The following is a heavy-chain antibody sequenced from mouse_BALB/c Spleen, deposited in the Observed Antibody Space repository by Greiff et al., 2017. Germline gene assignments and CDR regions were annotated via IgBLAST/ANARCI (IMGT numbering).Heavy chain of an antibody. CDR1: GFSLTSYG. CDR2: IWAGGST. D-gene: IGHD2-4*01. V-gene: IGHV2-9*02. J-gene: IGHJ3*01. Sequence: QVQLKESGPGLVAPSQSLSITCTVSGFSLTSYGVHWVRQPPGKGLEWLGVIWAGGSTNYNSALMSRLSISKDNSKSQVFLKMNSLQTDDTAMYYCASVYDYDPFAYWGQGTLVTVSA. CDR3: ASVYDYDPFAY.